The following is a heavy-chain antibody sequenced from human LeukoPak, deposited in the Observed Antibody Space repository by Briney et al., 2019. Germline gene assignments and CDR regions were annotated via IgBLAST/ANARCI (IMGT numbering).Heavy chain of an antibody. D-gene: IGHD1-7*01. V-gene: IGHV3-21*01. CDR2: ISRASESI. CDR1: GFTFSTYT. Sequence: GGSLRLSCAVSGFTFSTYTMNWVRQAPGKGLEWVSIISRASESIFYADSVKGRFTISRDNAKNSLYLQMNGLRAEDTAAYYCARGATDTTRWFDPWGQGTLVTVSS. J-gene: IGHJ5*02. CDR3: ARGATDTTRWFDP.